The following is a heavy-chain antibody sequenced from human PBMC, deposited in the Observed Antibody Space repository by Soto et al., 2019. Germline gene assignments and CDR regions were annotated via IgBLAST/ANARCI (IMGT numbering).Heavy chain of an antibody. Sequence: QVQLVQSGAEVKKPGASVKVSCKASGYTFTNYGISWVRQAPGQGLEWMGWTSTSNGNTNFAQKFQGRVTMTTDTSTNTAYMELRSLRSDDTAVYYCARDWGSSWYGLWDYWGQGTLVTVSS. CDR3: ARDWGSSWYGLWDY. J-gene: IGHJ4*02. V-gene: IGHV1-18*01. D-gene: IGHD6-13*01. CDR2: TSTSNGNT. CDR1: GYTFTNYG.